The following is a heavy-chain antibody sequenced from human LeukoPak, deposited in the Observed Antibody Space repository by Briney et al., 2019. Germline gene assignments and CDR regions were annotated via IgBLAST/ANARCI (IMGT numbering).Heavy chain of an antibody. CDR2: ISYDGSNK. D-gene: IGHD2-8*01. Sequence: PGGSLRLSCAASGFTFSSYAMHWVRQAPGKGLEWVAVISYDGSNKYYADSVKGRFTISRDNSKNTLYLQMNSLRAEDTAVYYCARGVRLKDMVYVDYFDYWGQGTLVTVSS. CDR3: ARGVRLKDMVYVDYFDY. J-gene: IGHJ4*02. CDR1: GFTFSSYA. V-gene: IGHV3-30*04.